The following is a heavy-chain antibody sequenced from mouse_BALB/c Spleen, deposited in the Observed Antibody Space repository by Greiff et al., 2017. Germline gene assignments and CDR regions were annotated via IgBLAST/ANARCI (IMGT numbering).Heavy chain of an antibody. CDR1: GYTFTSYW. V-gene: IGHV1-69*02. CDR3: TRGNPMDY. J-gene: IGHJ4*01. CDR2: IYPSDSYT. Sequence: QVQLKQPGAELVRPGASVKLSCKASGYTFTSYWINWVKQRPGQGLEWIGNIYPSDSYTNYNQKFKDKATLTVDKSSSTAYMRLSSPTSEDSAVYYCTRGNPMDYWGQGTSVTVSS.